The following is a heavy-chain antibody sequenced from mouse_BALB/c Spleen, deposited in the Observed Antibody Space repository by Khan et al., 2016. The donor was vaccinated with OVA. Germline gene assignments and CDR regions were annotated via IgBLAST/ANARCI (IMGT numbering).Heavy chain of an antibody. CDR1: GYTFTTYW. Sequence: VQLVESGAELAKPGASVKMSCKASGYTFTTYWMHWVKQRPGQGLEWIGYINPTSGYTDYNEKFKDRATLSADKSSRKAYMNLSSLTSEDSAVYYCTRDRIDYWGQCTTLTVSS. CDR3: TRDRIDY. CDR2: INPTSGYT. J-gene: IGHJ2*01. V-gene: IGHV1-7*01.